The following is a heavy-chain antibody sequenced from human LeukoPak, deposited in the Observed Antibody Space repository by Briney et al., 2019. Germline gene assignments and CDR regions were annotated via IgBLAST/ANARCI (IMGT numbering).Heavy chain of an antibody. CDR3: GRGAVVGGYYYCGMDV. D-gene: IGHD6-19*01. CDR2: ITPSGGST. Sequence: ASVKVSCKAFGYTFTSYYMHWLRQAPGQGLEWMGVITPSGGSTTYAQKFQGRVTMTRDTSTSTVYMEPYSLRSEDTAVYYCGRGAVVGGYYYCGMDVWGQGTTVTVSS. V-gene: IGHV1-46*01. CDR1: GYTFTSYY. J-gene: IGHJ6*02.